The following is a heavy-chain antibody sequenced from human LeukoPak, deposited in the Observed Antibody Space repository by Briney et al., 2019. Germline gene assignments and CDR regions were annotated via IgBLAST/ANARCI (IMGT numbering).Heavy chain of an antibody. CDR1: GFTFSSYA. V-gene: IGHV3-23*01. CDR3: AKDFRWQLGGHDAFDI. CDR2: ISGSGGST. Sequence: GGSLRLSCAASGFTFSSYAMSWVRQAPGKGLEWVSAISGSGGSTYYADSVKGRFTISRDNSKNTLYLQMNSLRAEDTAVYYCAKDFRWQLGGHDAFDIWGQGTMVTVPS. J-gene: IGHJ3*02. D-gene: IGHD4-23*01.